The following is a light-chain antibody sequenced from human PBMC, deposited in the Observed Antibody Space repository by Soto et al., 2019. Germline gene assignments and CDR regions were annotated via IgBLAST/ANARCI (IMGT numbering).Light chain of an antibody. CDR1: SSDVGRYNY. Sequence: QSALTQPASVSGSPGQSIAVACTGTSSDVGRYNYVSWYQQHPGKVPKLIIFDVSKRPSGVSDRFSGSKSGNTASLTISGLQAEDEADYYCSSYTTSTAYVFGTGTKLTVL. J-gene: IGLJ1*01. CDR3: SSYTTSTAYV. CDR2: DVS. V-gene: IGLV2-14*03.